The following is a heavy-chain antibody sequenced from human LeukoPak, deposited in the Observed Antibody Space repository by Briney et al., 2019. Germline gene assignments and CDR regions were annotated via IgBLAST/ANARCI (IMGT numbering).Heavy chain of an antibody. CDR1: GFTFSNYA. V-gene: IGHV3-23*01. J-gene: IGHJ5*02. CDR3: AKDPCSSTSCYPYNWFDP. D-gene: IGHD2-2*01. Sequence: GGSLRLSCAASGFTFSNYAMSWVRQAPGKGLEWVSAISGSGGSTYYADSVKGRFTISRDNSKNTLYLQMNSLRAEDTAVYYCAKDPCSSTSCYPYNWFDPWGQGTLVTVSS. CDR2: ISGSGGST.